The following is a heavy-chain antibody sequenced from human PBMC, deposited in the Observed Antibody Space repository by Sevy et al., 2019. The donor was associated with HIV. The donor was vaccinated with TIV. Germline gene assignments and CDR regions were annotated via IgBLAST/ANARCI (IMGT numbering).Heavy chain of an antibody. CDR1: GFTFSSYG. CDR3: AKETVLRYFDWLPEFDY. V-gene: IGHV3-30*02. J-gene: IGHJ4*02. CDR2: IRYDGSNK. D-gene: IGHD3-9*01. Sequence: GGSLRLSCAASGFTFSSYGMHWVRQAPGKGLEWVAFIRYDGSNKYYADSVKGRFTISRDNSKNTLYLQMNSLRAEDTAVYYCAKETVLRYFDWLPEFDYWGQGTLVTVSS.